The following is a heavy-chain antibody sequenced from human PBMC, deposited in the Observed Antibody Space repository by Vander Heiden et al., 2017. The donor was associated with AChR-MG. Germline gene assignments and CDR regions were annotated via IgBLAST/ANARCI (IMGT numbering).Heavy chain of an antibody. D-gene: IGHD3-3*01. V-gene: IGHV4-30-2*01. J-gene: IGHJ4*02. CDR3: ARALRGERFLESTWFDY. CDR2: IYHSGST. CDR1: GCSISSGGYS. Sequence: QLQLQESGSGLVKPSQTLSLTCAVSGCSISSGGYSWSWIRQPPGKGLEWIGYIYHSGSTYYNPSLKSRVTISVDRSKNQFSLKLSSVTAADTAVYYCARALRGERFLESTWFDYWGQGTLVTVSS.